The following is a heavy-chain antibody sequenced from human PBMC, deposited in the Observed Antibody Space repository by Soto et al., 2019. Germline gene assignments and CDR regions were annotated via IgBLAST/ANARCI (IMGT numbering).Heavy chain of an antibody. CDR3: ARGHGGELFYNY. V-gene: IGHV5-10-1*01. J-gene: IGHJ4*02. CDR1: GYSFTIYW. CDR2: IDPSDSYT. D-gene: IGHD3-10*01. Sequence: GESLKISCKGSGYSFTIYWISWVRQMPGKGLGWMGRIDPSDSYTNYSPSFQGHVTISADKSISTAYLQWSSLKASDTAMYYCARGHGGELFYNYWGQGTLVTVSS.